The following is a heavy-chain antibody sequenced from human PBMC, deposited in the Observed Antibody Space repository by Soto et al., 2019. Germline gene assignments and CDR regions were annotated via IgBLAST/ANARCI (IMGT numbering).Heavy chain of an antibody. CDR3: ARAHMEAAAEFFDP. D-gene: IGHD6-13*01. CDR1: GYTFTGYY. Sequence: ASVKVSCKASGYTFTGYYMHWVRQAPGQGLEWMGWINPNSGGTNYAQKFQGRVTMTRDTSISTAYMELSRLRSDDTAVYYCARAHMEAAAEFFDPWGQGTLVTVS. J-gene: IGHJ5*02. CDR2: INPNSGGT. V-gene: IGHV1-2*02.